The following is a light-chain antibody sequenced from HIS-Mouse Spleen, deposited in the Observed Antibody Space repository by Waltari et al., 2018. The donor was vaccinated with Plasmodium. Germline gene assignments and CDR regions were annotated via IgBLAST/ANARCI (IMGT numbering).Light chain of an antibody. Sequence: DIQMTQSPSSLSASVGDRVTITCRASQSISSYLNWYQQKPGKAPKLLIYAASSLQRGVPSRFSGTGSRTDFPLSISSLQPEDFATYYCQQSYSTWTFGQGTKVEIK. CDR2: AAS. CDR3: QQSYSTWT. V-gene: IGKV1-39*01. CDR1: QSISSY. J-gene: IGKJ1*01.